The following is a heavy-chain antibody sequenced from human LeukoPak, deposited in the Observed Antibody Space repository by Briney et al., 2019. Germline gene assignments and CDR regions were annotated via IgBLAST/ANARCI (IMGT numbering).Heavy chain of an antibody. J-gene: IGHJ4*02. CDR1: GGSFSGYY. D-gene: IGHD3-3*01. CDR3: ARRPTFGVEYYFDY. Sequence: SETLSLTCAVYGGSFSGYYWSWIRQPPGKGLEWIGEINHSGSTNYNPSLKSRVTISVDTSKNQFSLKLSSVTAADTAVYYCARRPTFGVEYYFDYWGQGTLVTVSS. CDR2: INHSGST. V-gene: IGHV4-34*01.